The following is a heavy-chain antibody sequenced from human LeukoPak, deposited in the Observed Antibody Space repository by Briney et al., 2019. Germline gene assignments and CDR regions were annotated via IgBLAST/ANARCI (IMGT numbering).Heavy chain of an antibody. Sequence: TGGSLRLSCAASGFTFSSYGMHWVRQAPGKGLEWVSAISGSGGSTYYADSVKGRFTISRDNSKLTLYVQMNSLRAEDTAVYYCAKGVRGSYYGAFDIWGQGTMVTVSS. CDR3: AKGVRGSYYGAFDI. CDR2: ISGSGGST. V-gene: IGHV3-23*01. CDR1: GFTFSSYG. J-gene: IGHJ3*02. D-gene: IGHD1-26*01.